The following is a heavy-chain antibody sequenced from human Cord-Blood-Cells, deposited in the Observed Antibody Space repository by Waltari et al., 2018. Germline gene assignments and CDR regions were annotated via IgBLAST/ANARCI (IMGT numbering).Heavy chain of an antibody. CDR2: INRNSGGT. J-gene: IGHJ3*02. CDR3: ARDLKGGDAFDI. V-gene: IGHV1-2*04. CDR1: GYTFTGYY. D-gene: IGHD2-15*01. Sequence: QVQLVQSGAEVKKPGASVKVSCKASGYTFTGYYMHWLRQAPGQGLEWRGWINRNSGGTNNAQKFQGWVTMTRDTSISTAYMELSRLRSDDTAVYYCARDLKGGDAFDIWGQGTMVTVSS.